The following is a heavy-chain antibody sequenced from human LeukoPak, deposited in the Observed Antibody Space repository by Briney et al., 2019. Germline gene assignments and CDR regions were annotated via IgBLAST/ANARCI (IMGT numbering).Heavy chain of an antibody. D-gene: IGHD1-1*01. CDR2: VNPGGGSA. CDR3: ARDSGFGYFDF. V-gene: IGHV1-46*01. Sequence: ASVKVSCKASGYTFTNYYIHWVRQAPGQGLEWMGIVNPGGGSATYAQKFQGRVTMTSDTSTSTVYMDLISLRSEDTAVYYCARDSGFGYFDFWGLGTLVTVSS. J-gene: IGHJ4*02. CDR1: GYTFTNYY.